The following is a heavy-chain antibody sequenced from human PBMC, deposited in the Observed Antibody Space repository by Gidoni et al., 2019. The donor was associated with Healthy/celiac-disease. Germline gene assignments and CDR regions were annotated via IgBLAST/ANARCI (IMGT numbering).Heavy chain of an antibody. D-gene: IGHD6-6*01. CDR1: GFTFDDYA. CDR3: AKDLGSGIAALGRFDY. J-gene: IGHJ4*02. CDR2: ISWNSGSI. V-gene: IGHV3-9*01. Sequence: EVQLVESGGGLVQPGRSLRLSCAASGFTFDDYAMHWVRQAPGKGLEWVSGISWNSGSIGYADSVKGRFTISRDNAKNSLYLQMNSLRAEDTALYYCAKDLGSGIAALGRFDYWGQGTLVTVSS.